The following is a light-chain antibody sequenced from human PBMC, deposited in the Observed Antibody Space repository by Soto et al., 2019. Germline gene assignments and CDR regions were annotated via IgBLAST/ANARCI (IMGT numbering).Light chain of an antibody. CDR2: KAS. J-gene: IGKJ5*01. CDR1: QSISSW. V-gene: IGKV1-5*03. Sequence: DIQMTQSPSTLSASVGDRVTITCRASQSISSWLAWYQQKPGKAPNLLIYKASSLDSGVPSRLSCSGSGKEFTLTVSSLQSDEFATYQCQQDESYSVMFGQGTRLEIK. CDR3: QQDESYSVM.